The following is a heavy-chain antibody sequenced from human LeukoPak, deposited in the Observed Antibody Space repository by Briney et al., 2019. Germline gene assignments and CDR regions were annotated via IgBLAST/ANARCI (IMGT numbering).Heavy chain of an antibody. V-gene: IGHV3-23*01. Sequence: GGSLRLPCVASGFTTHAMGWVRQAPGKGLEWVSHISGSGGSTKYSGSVKGRFTISRDNSKNTLYLQINSLRADDTAVYYCAKDQDPHSYGSGSYAPFDYWGQGTLVTVSS. CDR2: ISGSGGST. D-gene: IGHD3-10*01. CDR3: AKDQDPHSYGSGSYAPFDY. CDR1: GFTTHA. J-gene: IGHJ4*02.